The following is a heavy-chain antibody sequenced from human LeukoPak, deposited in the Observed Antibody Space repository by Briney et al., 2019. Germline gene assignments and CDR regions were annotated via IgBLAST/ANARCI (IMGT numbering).Heavy chain of an antibody. CDR1: GGSFSGYY. D-gene: IGHD2/OR15-2a*01. J-gene: IGHJ3*02. Sequence: SETLSLTCAVYGGSFSGYYWSWIRQPPGKGLEWIGEINHSGSTNYNPSLKSRVTISVDTSKNQFSLKLSSVTAADTAVYYCARVSILIVPYYAFDIWGQGTMVTVSS. V-gene: IGHV4-34*01. CDR2: INHSGST. CDR3: ARVSILIVPYYAFDI.